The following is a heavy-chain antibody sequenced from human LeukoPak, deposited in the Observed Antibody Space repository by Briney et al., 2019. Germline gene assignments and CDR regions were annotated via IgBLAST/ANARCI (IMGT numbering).Heavy chain of an antibody. CDR2: INPNSGGT. D-gene: IGHD2-2*01. CDR3: AREDCSSTSCHGGFDY. CDR1: GYTFTGYD. J-gene: IGHJ4*02. V-gene: IGHV1-2*02. Sequence: ASVKVSCKVSGYTFTGYDMHWVRQAPGQGLEWMGWINPNSGGTNYAQKFQGRVTMTRDTSISTAYMELSRLRSDDTAVYYCAREDCSSTSCHGGFDYWGQGTLVTVSS.